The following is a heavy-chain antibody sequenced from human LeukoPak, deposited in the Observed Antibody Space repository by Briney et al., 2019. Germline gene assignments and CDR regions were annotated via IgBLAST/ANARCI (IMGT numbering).Heavy chain of an antibody. Sequence: GESLQISCKTSGYNFTTFWIGWVRQMPGKGLEWMGIIYPGDSDTRYSPSFQGQVPISADKSISTAYLQWSSLKASDTAMYYCARRNIAARPRDWFDPWGQGTLVTVSS. CDR2: IYPGDSDT. D-gene: IGHD6-6*01. J-gene: IGHJ5*02. CDR1: GYNFTTFW. CDR3: ARRNIAARPRDWFDP. V-gene: IGHV5-51*01.